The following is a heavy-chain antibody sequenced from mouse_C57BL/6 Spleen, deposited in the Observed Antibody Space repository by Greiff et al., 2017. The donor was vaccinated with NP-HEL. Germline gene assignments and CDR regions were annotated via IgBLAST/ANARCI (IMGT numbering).Heavy chain of an antibody. CDR2: IDPENGDT. D-gene: IGHD1-1*01. CDR1: GFNIKDDY. V-gene: IGHV14-4*01. J-gene: IGHJ2*01. CDR3: TTGATVPY. Sequence: EVQLQQSGAELVRPGASVKLSCTASGFNIKDDYMHWVKQRPEQGLEWIGWIDPENGDTEYASKFQGKATITADTSSNPAYLQLSSLTSEDTAVYYCTTGATVPYWGQGTTLTVSS.